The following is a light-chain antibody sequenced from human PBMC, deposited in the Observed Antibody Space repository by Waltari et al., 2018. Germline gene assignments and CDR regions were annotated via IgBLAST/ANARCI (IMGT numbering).Light chain of an antibody. CDR2: EGV. CDR3: CSYAGGSTFV. CDR1: RRDVGGYNL. V-gene: IGLV2-23*03. J-gene: IGLJ1*01. Sequence: QSALTPPASVSGSPGPSITISCTGTRRDVGGYNLVPWYQQHPNKAPKLIIYEGVKRPLGVSNRFSGSKSGNTASLTISGLQAEDEADYYCCSYAGGSTFVFGTGTEVTVL.